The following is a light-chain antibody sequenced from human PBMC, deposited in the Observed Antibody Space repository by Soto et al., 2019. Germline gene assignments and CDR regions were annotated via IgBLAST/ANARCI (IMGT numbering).Light chain of an antibody. J-gene: IGLJ1*01. CDR3: TSYTSNTALV. Sequence: QSVLTQPASVSGSPGQSITISCTGTSSDIGSHDYVSWYQHHPGKAPKLIIYEVTNRPSGVSDRFSGSKSGSTASLTISGLQAEDEADYHCTSYTSNTALVFGTGTKGTVL. CDR2: EVT. V-gene: IGLV2-14*01. CDR1: SSDIGSHDY.